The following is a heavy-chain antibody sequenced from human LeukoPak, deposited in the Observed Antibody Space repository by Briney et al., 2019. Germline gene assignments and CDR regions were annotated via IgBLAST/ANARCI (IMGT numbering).Heavy chain of an antibody. J-gene: IGHJ6*03. D-gene: IGHD6-13*01. V-gene: IGHV1-8*01. CDR1: GYTFTSYD. Sequence: ASVKVSCKSSGYTFTSYDINWVRQATGQALEWMGWMNPNSGNKGYAEKFQGRVTMTRIISIRTAYMELSSLRSEGTAVYYCARRYSSSLNYYYYMDVWGKGTTVTISS. CDR3: ARRYSSSLNYYYYMDV. CDR2: MNPNSGNK.